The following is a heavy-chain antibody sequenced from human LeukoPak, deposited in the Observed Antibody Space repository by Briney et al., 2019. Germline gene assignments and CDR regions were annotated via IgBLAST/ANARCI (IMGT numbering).Heavy chain of an antibody. V-gene: IGHV3-73*01. CDR3: TRQTSLPVGATGYYFDY. CDR2: IRSKANSYAT. J-gene: IGHJ4*02. Sequence: GGSLRLSCAASGFTFSGSAMHWVRQASGKGLEWVGRIRSKANSYATAYAASVKGRFTISRDDSKNTAYLQMNSLKTEDTAVYYCTRQTSLPVGATGYYFDYWGQGTLVTVPS. CDR1: GFTFSGSA. D-gene: IGHD1-26*01.